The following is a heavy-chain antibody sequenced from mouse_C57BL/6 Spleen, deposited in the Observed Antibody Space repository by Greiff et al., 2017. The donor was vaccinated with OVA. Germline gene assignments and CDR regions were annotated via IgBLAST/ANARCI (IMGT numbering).Heavy chain of an antibody. Sequence: QVQLQQSDAELVKPGASVKISCTVSGYTFTDHTIHWMKQRPEQGLEWIGYIYPRDGSTKYNEKFKGKATLTADKSSSTAYMQLNSLTSEDSAVYFCARGRDYDYDGDYAMDYWGQGTSVTVSS. J-gene: IGHJ4*01. D-gene: IGHD2-4*01. CDR1: GYTFTDHT. CDR3: ARGRDYDYDGDYAMDY. CDR2: IYPRDGST. V-gene: IGHV1-78*01.